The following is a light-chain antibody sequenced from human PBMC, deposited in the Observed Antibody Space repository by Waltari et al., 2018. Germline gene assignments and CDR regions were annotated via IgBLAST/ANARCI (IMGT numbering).Light chain of an antibody. CDR1: GSDIGGYNY. J-gene: IGLJ3*02. CDR3: SSFTSTNTWV. CDR2: GVS. Sequence: QSALTQPASVSGSPGQAITISCTGTGSDIGGYNYVSWYQQHPGKAPKLLIYGVSSRCSGVSNRFSGSKSGYAASLTISGLQAEDEAHYYCSSFTSTNTWVFGGGTKLTVL. V-gene: IGLV2-14*03.